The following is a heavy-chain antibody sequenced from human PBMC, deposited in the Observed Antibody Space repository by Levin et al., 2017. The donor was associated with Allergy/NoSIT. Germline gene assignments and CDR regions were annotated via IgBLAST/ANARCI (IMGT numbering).Heavy chain of an antibody. J-gene: IGHJ4*02. Sequence: GGSLRLSCAASGFTVSSKYMTWVRQAPGKGLEWVSVIYDGDSTYYADSVKGRFTISRDNSNNTLYLQMNTLRVADTALYYCVKGCSSSSVFDGWGQGTLVTVSS. CDR3: VKGCSSSSVFDG. D-gene: IGHD6-6*01. V-gene: IGHV3-66*01. CDR2: IYDGDST. CDR1: GFTVSSKY.